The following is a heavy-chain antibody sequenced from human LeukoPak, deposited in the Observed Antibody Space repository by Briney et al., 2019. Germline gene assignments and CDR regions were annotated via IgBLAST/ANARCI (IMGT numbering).Heavy chain of an antibody. CDR2: IYYSGNT. Sequence: SETLSLTCTVSGGSISSGGYYWSWIRQPPGKGLEWIGYIYYSGNTKYNPSLKSRVTMSVDTSKNQFSLKLSSVTAADTAVYYCARYCSGRSCYSFDYWGQGSLVTVSS. CDR3: ARYCSGRSCYSFDY. D-gene: IGHD2-15*01. CDR1: GGSISSGGYY. V-gene: IGHV4-61*08. J-gene: IGHJ4*02.